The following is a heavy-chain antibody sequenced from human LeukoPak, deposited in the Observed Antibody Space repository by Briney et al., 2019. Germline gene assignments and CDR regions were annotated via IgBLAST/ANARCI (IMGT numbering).Heavy chain of an antibody. V-gene: IGHV1-69*05. Sequence: SVKVSCKASGGTFSSYAISWVRQAPGQGLEWMGGIIPIFGTANYAQKFQGRVTITTDESSSTAYMELSSLRSEDTAVYYCARGASYYYDSSGPFDYWGQGTLVTVSS. CDR3: ARGASYYYDSSGPFDY. J-gene: IGHJ4*02. CDR1: GGTFSSYA. CDR2: IIPIFGTA. D-gene: IGHD3-22*01.